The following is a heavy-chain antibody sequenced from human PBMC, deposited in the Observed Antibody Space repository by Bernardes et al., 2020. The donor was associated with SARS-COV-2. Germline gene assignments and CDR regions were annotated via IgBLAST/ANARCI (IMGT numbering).Heavy chain of an antibody. CDR2: ISAHNGNT. CDR3: AREDYYGSGIYGMDV. V-gene: IGHV1-18*01. J-gene: IGHJ6*02. D-gene: IGHD3-10*01. CDR1: GYTFTNYG. Sequence: ASVKVSCKASGYTFTNYGISWVRQAPGQGLEWIGWISAHNGNTNHAQKFQDRLTMTTDTSTSTGYMELRSLKSDDTAVYYCAREDYYGSGIYGMDVWGQGTTVTVSS.